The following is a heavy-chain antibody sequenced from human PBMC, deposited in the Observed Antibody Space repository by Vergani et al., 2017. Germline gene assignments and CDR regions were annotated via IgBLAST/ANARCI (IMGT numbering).Heavy chain of an antibody. D-gene: IGHD5-18*01. CDR2: IYSDGST. CDR3: AKGVNVDTPSDGP. V-gene: IGHV3-66*01. Sequence: EVQLVESGGGLVQPGGSLRLSCAASGFTVSSNYMSWVRQAPGKGLEWVSVIYSDGSTYYADSVKGRFTISRDNSKNTLYLQMNSLRAEDTAVYYCAKGVNVDTPSDGPWGQGTLVTVSS. J-gene: IGHJ5*02. CDR1: GFTVSSNY.